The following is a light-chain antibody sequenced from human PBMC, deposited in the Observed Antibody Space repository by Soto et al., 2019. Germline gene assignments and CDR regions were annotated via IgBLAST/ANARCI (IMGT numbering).Light chain of an antibody. V-gene: IGKV3-20*01. CDR1: QSVSSNY. CDR3: QQYGSSPIT. J-gene: IGKJ5*01. Sequence: EIVVTQSTGTLSFSPGERATLSCRASQSVSSNYLAWYQQRPGQAPRLLIYGASSRATGIPDRFSGSGSGTDFTLTISRLEPEDLAVYYCQQYGSSPITFGQGTRLEI. CDR2: GAS.